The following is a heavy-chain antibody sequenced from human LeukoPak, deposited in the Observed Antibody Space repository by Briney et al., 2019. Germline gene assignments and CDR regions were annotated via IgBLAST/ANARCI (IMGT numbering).Heavy chain of an antibody. V-gene: IGHV3-23*01. CDR1: GFTFSSYA. D-gene: IGHD3-22*01. CDR3: ARRSYYDSSGYYRLYAFDI. Sequence: PGGSLRLSCAASGFTFSSYAMSWVRQAPGKGLEWVSAISGSGGSTYYADSVKGRFTISRDNSKNTLYLQMNSLRSEDTAVYYCARRSYYDSSGYYRLYAFDIWGQGTMVTVSS. CDR2: ISGSGGST. J-gene: IGHJ3*02.